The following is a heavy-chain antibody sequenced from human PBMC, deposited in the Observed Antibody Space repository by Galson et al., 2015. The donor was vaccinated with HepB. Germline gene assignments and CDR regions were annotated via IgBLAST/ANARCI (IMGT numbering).Heavy chain of an antibody. CDR2: ISYDGSNK. CDR3: ATTFDTNYGGY. Sequence: SLRLSCAASGFTFSTYSMHWVRQSPGKGLEWVAVISYDGSNKYYTDSVKGRFTISRDNSKNTLYLQMNRLRAEDTAVYYCATTFDTNYGGYWGQGTLVTVSS. J-gene: IGHJ4*02. V-gene: IGHV3-30-3*01. D-gene: IGHD4-17*01. CDR1: GFTFSTYS.